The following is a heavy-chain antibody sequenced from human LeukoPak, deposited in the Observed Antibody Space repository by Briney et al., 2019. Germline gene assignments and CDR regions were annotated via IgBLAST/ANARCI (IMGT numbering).Heavy chain of an antibody. J-gene: IGHJ4*02. Sequence: GGSLRLSCEPSGFPFSSYWMLWVRQAPGKGLVWVSRISGDGTIKTYADFVRGRFTISRDSTKNILYLQMNSLKVDDTATYFCSRSQFDYWGQGVLVTVSS. V-gene: IGHV3-74*03. CDR1: GFPFSSYW. CDR2: ISGDGTIK. CDR3: SRSQFDY.